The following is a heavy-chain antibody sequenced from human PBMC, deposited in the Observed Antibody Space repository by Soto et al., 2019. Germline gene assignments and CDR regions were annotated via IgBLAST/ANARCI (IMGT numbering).Heavy chain of an antibody. CDR1: GYTFTSYG. CDR3: ARDLVYCSSGGSYGTGTSFEY. Sequence: QVQLLQSGAEVKRPGASVKVSCKASGYTFTSYGISWVRQAPGQGLERVGWISAYNGNTHYVENFQGRVTMTTDTSQGTAYMELGSLRSDDTAVYYCARDLVYCSSGGSYGTGTSFEYWGQGTQVTVSS. J-gene: IGHJ4*02. D-gene: IGHD2-2*01. CDR2: ISAYNGNT. V-gene: IGHV1-18*01.